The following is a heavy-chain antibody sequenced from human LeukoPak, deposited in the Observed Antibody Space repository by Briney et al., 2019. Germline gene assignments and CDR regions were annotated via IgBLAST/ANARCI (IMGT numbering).Heavy chain of an antibody. CDR2: IWYDGSNK. D-gene: IGHD5-18*01. V-gene: IGHV3-33*01. CDR3: ARDREPWYSYGPFDN. CDR1: GFTFSSYG. Sequence: QPGGSLRLSCAASGFTFSSYGMHWVRQAPGKGLEWVAVIWYDGSNKYYADSVKGRFTISRDNSKNTLYLQMNSLRAEDTAVYYCARDREPWYSYGPFDNWGQGTLVTVSS. J-gene: IGHJ4*02.